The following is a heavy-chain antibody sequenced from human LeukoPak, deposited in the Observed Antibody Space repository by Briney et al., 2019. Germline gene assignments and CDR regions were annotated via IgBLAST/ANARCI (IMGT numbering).Heavy chain of an antibody. CDR1: GFTFSSYW. CDR3: ARDRRPRAGYFDY. J-gene: IGHJ4*02. V-gene: IGHV3-7*01. CDR2: IKQDGSEK. Sequence: GGSLRLSCAASGFTFSSYWMSWVRQAPGKGLEWVANIKQDGSEKYYVDSVKGRFTISRGNAKNSLYQQMNSLRAEDPAVYYCARDRRPRAGYFDYWGQGTLVTASS. D-gene: IGHD6-25*01.